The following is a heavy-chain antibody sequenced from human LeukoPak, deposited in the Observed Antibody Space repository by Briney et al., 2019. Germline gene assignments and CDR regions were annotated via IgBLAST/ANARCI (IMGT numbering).Heavy chain of an antibody. CDR3: ARDGYYGSGSYSIGAYFQH. J-gene: IGHJ1*01. CDR2: INTNTGNP. V-gene: IGHV7-4-1*02. D-gene: IGHD3-10*01. Sequence: ASVKVSCKASGYTFTSYDINWVRQATGQGLEWMGWINTNTGNPTYAQGFTGRFVFSLDTSVSTAYLQISSLKAEDTAVYYCARDGYYGSGSYSIGAYFQHWGQGTLVTVSS. CDR1: GYTFTSYD.